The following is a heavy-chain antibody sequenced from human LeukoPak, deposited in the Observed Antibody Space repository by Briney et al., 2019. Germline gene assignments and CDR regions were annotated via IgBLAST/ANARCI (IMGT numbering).Heavy chain of an antibody. D-gene: IGHD1-26*01. J-gene: IGHJ4*02. V-gene: IGHV4-4*07. CDR3: ARENSGSYREFDY. CDR1: GVYISSYH. CDR2: IYTSGSI. Sequence: SETLSHTCSVSGVYISSYHWSWLRQPAGKGLEWIGRIYTSGSIHYHASLKGRVSMSVDTSKNQFSLKLSSVTAADTAVFYCARENSGSYREFDYWGQGTLVTVSS.